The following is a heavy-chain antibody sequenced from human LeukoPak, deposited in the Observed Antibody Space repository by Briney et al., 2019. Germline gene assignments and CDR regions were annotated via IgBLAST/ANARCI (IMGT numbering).Heavy chain of an antibody. CDR3: ARDSGTPYDYDAFDI. CDR2: IIPIFGTA. V-gene: IGHV1-69*05. D-gene: IGHD5-12*01. CDR1: GGTFSSYA. J-gene: IGHJ3*02. Sequence: GSSVKVFCKASGGTFSSYAISWVRQAPGQGLEWMGGIIPIFGTANYAQKFQGRVTITTDESTSTAYMELSSLRSEDTAVYYCARDSGTPYDYDAFDIWGQGTMVTVSS.